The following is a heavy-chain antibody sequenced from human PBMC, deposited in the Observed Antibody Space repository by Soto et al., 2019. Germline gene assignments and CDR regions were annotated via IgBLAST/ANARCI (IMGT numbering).Heavy chain of an antibody. Sequence: ASVKVSCKASGFTFTSSAMQWVRQARGQRLEWIGWIVVGSGNTNYAQKFQERVTITRDMSTSTAYMELSSLRSEDTAVYYCAADLDTAMVVGMDVWGQGTTVTVSS. D-gene: IGHD5-18*01. J-gene: IGHJ6*02. CDR1: GFTFTSSA. V-gene: IGHV1-58*02. CDR3: AADLDTAMVVGMDV. CDR2: IVVGSGNT.